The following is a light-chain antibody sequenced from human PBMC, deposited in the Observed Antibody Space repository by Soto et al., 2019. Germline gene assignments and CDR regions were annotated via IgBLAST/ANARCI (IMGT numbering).Light chain of an antibody. CDR2: DAS. CDR1: SSDVGGYNY. Sequence: QSALAQPASVSGSPGQSITISCTGTSSDVGGYNYVSWYQQHPGKAPKLMIYDASNRPSGVSNRFSGSKSGNTASLTISGLQAEDEADYFCSSYTSSGTYVFGPGTKVTVL. CDR3: SSYTSSGTYV. V-gene: IGLV2-14*01. J-gene: IGLJ1*01.